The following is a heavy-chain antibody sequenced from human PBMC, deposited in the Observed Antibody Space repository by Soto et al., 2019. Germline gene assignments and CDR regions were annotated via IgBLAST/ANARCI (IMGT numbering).Heavy chain of an antibody. CDR3: ARNNYDGSGYYYYYYGMDV. CDR1: GRSISSYY. D-gene: IGHD3-22*01. CDR2: INHSGNT. Sequence: SETLSLTCTVSGRSISSYYSSWIRQPPGKGLEWIGYINHSGNTNYNPPLKSRVTISVDTSKNQFSLKLSSVTAADTAVYYCARNNYDGSGYYYYYYGMDVWGQGTTVTVSS. V-gene: IGHV4-59*12. J-gene: IGHJ6*02.